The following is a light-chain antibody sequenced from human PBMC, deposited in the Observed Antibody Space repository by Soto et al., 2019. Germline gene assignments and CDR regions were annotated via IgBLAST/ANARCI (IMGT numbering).Light chain of an antibody. CDR1: NIGSNN. V-gene: IGLV3-9*01. CDR2: RDS. J-gene: IGLJ2*01. Sequence: SYELTQPLSVSVSLGQTARITCGGNNIGSNNVHWYQQKPGQAPVLVIYRDSNRPSGIPERFSGSKSGNTATLTISRAQAGDEADYCCQVWDSSTVVFGGGTKVTVL. CDR3: QVWDSSTVV.